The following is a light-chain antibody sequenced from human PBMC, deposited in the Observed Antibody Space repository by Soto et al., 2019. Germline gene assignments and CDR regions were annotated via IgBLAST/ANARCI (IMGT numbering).Light chain of an antibody. J-gene: IGKJ4*01. CDR3: QQYGWSLT. CDR2: DAS. V-gene: IGKV3-11*01. CDR1: QSVDSY. Sequence: EIVLTQSPATLSLSPGERATLSCRASQSVDSYLAWYQQKPGQAPRLLIYDASNRATGIPARFSGSGSGTDFNLTISSLEPEDFAVYYCQQYGWSLTFGGGTKVEIK.